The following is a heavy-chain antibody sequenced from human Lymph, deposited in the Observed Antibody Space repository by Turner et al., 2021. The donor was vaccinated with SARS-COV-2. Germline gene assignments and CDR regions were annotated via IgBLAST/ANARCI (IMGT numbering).Heavy chain of an antibody. CDR1: ICTVSSNY. D-gene: IGHD4-17*01. Sequence: DVQLVEPGRGLIQPGRSLRLSCAASICTVSSNYMTWVRQLPGKGLEWVSVIYSGGSTYNADSVKDRFTISRDNTKNTLYLQMNSLRAEDTAVYYCARVLPYGDYFDYWGQGTLVTVSS. CDR2: IYSGGST. V-gene: IGHV3-53*01. CDR3: ARVLPYGDYFDY. J-gene: IGHJ4*02.